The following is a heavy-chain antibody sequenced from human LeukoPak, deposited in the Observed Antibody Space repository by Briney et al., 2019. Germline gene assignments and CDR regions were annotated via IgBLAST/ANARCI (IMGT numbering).Heavy chain of an antibody. Sequence: GGSLRLSCAASGFTFSGYWMSWVRQAPGKGLEWVANIKQDGSEKYYVDSVKGRFTISRDNAKNSLYLQMNSLRAEDTAVYYCARSRGLGPSYFDYWGQGTLVTVSS. D-gene: IGHD3-16*01. CDR3: ARSRGLGPSYFDY. J-gene: IGHJ4*02. V-gene: IGHV3-7*05. CDR1: GFTFSGYW. CDR2: IKQDGSEK.